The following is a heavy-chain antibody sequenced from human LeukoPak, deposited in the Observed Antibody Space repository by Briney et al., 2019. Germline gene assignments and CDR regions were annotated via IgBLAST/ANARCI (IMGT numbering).Heavy chain of an antibody. CDR2: ISYDGSNK. Sequence: GGSLRLSYAASGFTFSSYGMHWVRQAPGKGLEWVAVISYDGSNKYYADSVKGRFTISRDNSKNTLYLQMNSLRAEDTAVYYCARDYGSGSYYTTNYYYYGMDVWGQGTTVTVSS. CDR3: ARDYGSGSYYTTNYYYYGMDV. D-gene: IGHD3-10*01. V-gene: IGHV3-30*03. J-gene: IGHJ6*02. CDR1: GFTFSSYG.